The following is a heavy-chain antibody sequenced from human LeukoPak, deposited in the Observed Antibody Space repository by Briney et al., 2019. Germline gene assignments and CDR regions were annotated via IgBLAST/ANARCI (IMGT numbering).Heavy chain of an antibody. J-gene: IGHJ4*02. D-gene: IGHD6-13*01. CDR2: ITSSGSTI. CDR3: ARLRTGRFSTSWFDY. V-gene: IGHV3-48*04. Sequence: GGSLRLSCEASGFNFSTFTMNWVRQAPGKGLEWVSSITSSGSTIFYADSVKGRFTVSRDNAKNSLYLQVYSLTVEDTATYYCARLRTGRFSTSWFDYWGQGSLVTVSS. CDR1: GFNFSTFT.